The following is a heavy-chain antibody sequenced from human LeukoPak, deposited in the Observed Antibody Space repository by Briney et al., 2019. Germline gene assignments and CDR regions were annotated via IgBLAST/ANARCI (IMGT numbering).Heavy chain of an antibody. CDR1: GFTFDDYA. D-gene: IGHD3-3*01. Sequence: GGSLRLSCAASGFTFDDYAMHWVRQAPGKGLEGVSGISWNSGSIGYADSVKGRFTISRDNAKNSLYLQMNSLRAEDMALYYCAKGPGSGYYLYHFDYWGQGTLVTVSS. J-gene: IGHJ4*02. CDR2: ISWNSGSI. V-gene: IGHV3-9*03. CDR3: AKGPGSGYYLYHFDY.